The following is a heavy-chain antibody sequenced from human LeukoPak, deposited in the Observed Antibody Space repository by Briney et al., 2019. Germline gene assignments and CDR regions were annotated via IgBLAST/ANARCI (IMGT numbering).Heavy chain of an antibody. D-gene: IGHD3-9*01. CDR1: GFTFRNFW. J-gene: IGHJ3*02. CDR3: AKEGSYDILTGYSPDAFDI. V-gene: IGHV3-7*03. CDR2: IKQDGSEK. Sequence: GGSLRLSCAASGFTFRNFWMTWVRQAPGKGLEWVANIKQDGSEKHYVDSVRGRFTISRDNAKNSLYLQMNSLGAEDTAVYYCAKEGSYDILTGYSPDAFDIWGQGTMVTVSS.